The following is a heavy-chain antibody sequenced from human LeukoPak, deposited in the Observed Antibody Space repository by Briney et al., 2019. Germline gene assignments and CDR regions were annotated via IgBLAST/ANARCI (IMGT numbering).Heavy chain of an antibody. Sequence: SETLSLTCAVYGGSFSGYYWSWIRQPPGKGLEWIGEINHSGSTNYNPSLKSRVTISVDTSKNQFSLKLSSVTAADTAVYYCAKDGPYCSGGSCYSDYWGQGTLVTVSS. V-gene: IGHV4-34*01. J-gene: IGHJ4*02. D-gene: IGHD2-15*01. CDR1: GGSFSGYY. CDR2: INHSGST. CDR3: AKDGPYCSGGSCYSDY.